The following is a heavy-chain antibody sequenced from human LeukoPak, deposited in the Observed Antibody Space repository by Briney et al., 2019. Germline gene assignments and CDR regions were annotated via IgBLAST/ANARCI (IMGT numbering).Heavy chain of an antibody. CDR2: ITTSGSSV. CDR3: ARAGVYYFDSSAYYYDY. V-gene: IGHV3-48*03. D-gene: IGHD3-22*01. J-gene: IGHJ4*02. CDR1: GFTFSSFE. Sequence: GGSLRLSCAASGFTFSSFEMNWVRQAPGEGLEWISYITTSGSSVCYADSVKGRFTISRDNANNSLYLQMNSLRAEDTAVYYCARAGVYYFDSSAYYYDYWGQGALVTVSS.